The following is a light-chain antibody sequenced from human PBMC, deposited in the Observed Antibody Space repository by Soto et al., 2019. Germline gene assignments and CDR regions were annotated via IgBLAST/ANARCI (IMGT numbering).Light chain of an antibody. V-gene: IGKV3-11*01. Sequence: EIVLTQSPATLSLSPGERATLSCRASQSVSSYLAWYQQKPGQAPRLLIYDASNRATGIPARFSGSGSATDITLTISSLEPEDFAVHYCQQRSNWPKYTFGHGTKLEIK. CDR2: DAS. J-gene: IGKJ2*01. CDR3: QQRSNWPKYT. CDR1: QSVSSY.